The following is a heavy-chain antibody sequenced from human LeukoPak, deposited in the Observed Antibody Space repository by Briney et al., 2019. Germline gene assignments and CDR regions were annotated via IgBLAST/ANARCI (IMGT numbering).Heavy chain of an antibody. V-gene: IGHV1-46*01. CDR3: ARGFKAGWFDP. J-gene: IGHJ5*02. Sequence: GASVKVSCKASGYTFTSYYMHWVRQAPGQGLESMRIINPSGGSTSYAQKFQGRVTMTRDTSTSTVYIELSSLRSEDTAVDYCARGFKAGWFDPWGQGTLVTVSS. CDR2: INPSGGST. CDR1: GYTFTSYY.